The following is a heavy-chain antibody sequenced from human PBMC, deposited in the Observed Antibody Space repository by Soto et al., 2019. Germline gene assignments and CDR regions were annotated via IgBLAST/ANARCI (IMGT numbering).Heavy chain of an antibody. V-gene: IGHV3-33*01. CDR1: GFAFSTYG. CDR3: ARASGPFDY. Sequence: QVQLVESGGGVVQPGRSLRLSCVASGFAFSTYGIHWVRQAPGKGLEWVAVSWYDGSIKYYADSVKGRFTISRDNSKNTLYLQINSLRADDTAVYYCARASGPFDYWGRGTQVTVSS. CDR2: SWYDGSIK. J-gene: IGHJ4*02. D-gene: IGHD5-12*01.